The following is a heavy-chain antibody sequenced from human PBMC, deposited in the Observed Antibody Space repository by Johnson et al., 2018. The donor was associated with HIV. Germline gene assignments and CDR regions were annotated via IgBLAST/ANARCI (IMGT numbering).Heavy chain of an antibody. CDR2: ISSNGGST. Sequence: EQLVESGGGLVQPGGSLRLSCAASGFTFSSYAMHWVRQAPGKGLEYVSAISSNGGSTDYANSVKGRFTISRDNSKNTLYLQMNSLRAEDTAVYYCARDRAWNYEGAFDIWGQGTMVTVSS. D-gene: IGHD1-7*01. V-gene: IGHV3-64*01. CDR1: GFTFSSYA. CDR3: ARDRAWNYEGAFDI. J-gene: IGHJ3*02.